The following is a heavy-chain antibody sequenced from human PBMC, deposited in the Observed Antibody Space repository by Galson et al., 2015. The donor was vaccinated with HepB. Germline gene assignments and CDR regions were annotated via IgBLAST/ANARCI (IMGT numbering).Heavy chain of an antibody. J-gene: IGHJ6*03. D-gene: IGHD6-13*01. CDR2: INPKSGGT. V-gene: IGHV1-2*06. Sequence: SVKVSCKASGYNFNDYYVHWVRQAPGQGPEWMGRINPKSGGTNYAQKFQGRVTMTRDTSISTAYMELSRLTSDDTAMFYCATDPHLIAAAGSYFYYYMDVWGKGTTVTVSS. CDR1: GYNFNDYY. CDR3: ATDPHLIAAAGSYFYYYMDV.